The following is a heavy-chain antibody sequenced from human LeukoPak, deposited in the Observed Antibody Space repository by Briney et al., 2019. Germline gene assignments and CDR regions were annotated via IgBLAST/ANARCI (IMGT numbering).Heavy chain of an antibody. CDR3: AKDFGAAAGFGFDY. J-gene: IGHJ4*02. CDR1: GFTFSSYN. CDR2: ISSGSSTI. Sequence: GGSLRLSCAASGFTFSSYNMNWVRQAPGKGLEWVSYISSGSSTIYYADSVKGRFTISRDNAKNSLYLQMNSLRAEDTAVYYCAKDFGAAAGFGFDYWGQGTLVTVSS. D-gene: IGHD6-13*01. V-gene: IGHV3-48*01.